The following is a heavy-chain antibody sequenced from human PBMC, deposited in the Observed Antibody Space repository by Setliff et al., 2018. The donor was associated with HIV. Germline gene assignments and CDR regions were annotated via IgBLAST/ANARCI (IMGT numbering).Heavy chain of an antibody. CDR1: GYNFTIYW. CDR3: AKGGRSRYTSSWPFDY. J-gene: IGHJ4*02. CDR2: IYPGDSDT. Sequence: PGESLKISCKGSGYNFTIYWIGWVRQMPGKGLEWMGIIYPGDSDTRYSPSFQGQVTISADKSISTLYLQMNSLRVEDTALYYCAKGGRSRYTSSWPFDYWGQGALVTVSS. V-gene: IGHV5-51*01. D-gene: IGHD6-13*01.